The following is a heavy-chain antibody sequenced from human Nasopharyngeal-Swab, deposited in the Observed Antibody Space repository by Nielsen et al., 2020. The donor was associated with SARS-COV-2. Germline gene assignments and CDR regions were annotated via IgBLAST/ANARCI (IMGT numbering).Heavy chain of an antibody. V-gene: IGHV3-30*18. J-gene: IGHJ4*02. CDR2: ISYDGSNK. CDR3: AKVGVAGDRDY. Sequence: GESLKISCAASGFTFSSYGMHWVRQAPGKGLEWVAVISYDGSNKYYADSVKGRFTFSRDNSKNTLYLQMNSLRAEDTAVYYCAKVGVAGDRDYWGQGTLVTVSS. D-gene: IGHD3-3*01. CDR1: GFTFSSYG.